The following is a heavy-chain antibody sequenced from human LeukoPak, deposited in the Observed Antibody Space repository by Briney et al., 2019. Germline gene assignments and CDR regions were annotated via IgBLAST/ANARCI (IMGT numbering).Heavy chain of an antibody. V-gene: IGHV3-7*01. J-gene: IGHJ1*01. CDR2: IKQDGSEK. Sequence: PGGSLRLSCAASGFTFSDYYMSWIRQAPGKGLEWVANIKQDGSEKYYVDSVKGRFTISRDNAKNSLYLQMNSLRAEDTAVYYCAKDRPNSVYFQHWGQGTLVTVSS. D-gene: IGHD4-23*01. CDR3: AKDRPNSVYFQH. CDR1: GFTFSDYY.